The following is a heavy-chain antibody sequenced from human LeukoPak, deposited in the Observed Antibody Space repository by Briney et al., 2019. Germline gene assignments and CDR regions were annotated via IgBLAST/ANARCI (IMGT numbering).Heavy chain of an antibody. D-gene: IGHD3-9*01. J-gene: IGHJ4*02. CDR2: ISGSGIST. CDR1: GFTFNNYA. CDR3: AKGRYDILTGFYGLIDY. V-gene: IGHV3-23*01. Sequence: GGSLRLSCAASGFTFNNYAMSWVRQAPGKGLEWVSSISGSGISTYYADSVKGRFTISRDNSKNTLFLQMNSLRAEDTAIYYCAKGRYDILTGFYGLIDYWGQGTLVTVSS.